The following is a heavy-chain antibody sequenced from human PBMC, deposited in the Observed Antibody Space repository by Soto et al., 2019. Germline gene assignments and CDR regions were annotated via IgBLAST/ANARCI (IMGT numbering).Heavy chain of an antibody. CDR1: GFTFSNAW. D-gene: IGHD6-19*01. J-gene: IGHJ6*02. CDR2: IKSKTDGGTT. V-gene: IGHV3-15*07. Sequence: GGSLRLSCAASGFTFSNAWMNWVRQAPGKGLEWVGRIKSKTDGGTTDYAAPVKGRFTISRDDSKNTLYLQMNSLKTEDTAVYYCTTRTDSSGWFKNYYYGMDVWGQGTTVTVSS. CDR3: TTRTDSSGWFKNYYYGMDV.